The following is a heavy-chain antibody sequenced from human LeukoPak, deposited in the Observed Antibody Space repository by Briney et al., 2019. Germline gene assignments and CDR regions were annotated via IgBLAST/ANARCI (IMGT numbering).Heavy chain of an antibody. J-gene: IGHJ4*02. V-gene: IGHV5-51*01. CDR3: ASGASYYYGSGSALRY. D-gene: IGHD3-10*01. CDR2: IYPGDSDT. Sequence: GESLKTSCKGSGYSFTSYWIGWVRQMPGKGLEWMGIIYPGDSDTRYSPSFQGQVTISADKSISTAYLQWSSLKASDTAMYYCASGASYYYGSGSALRYWGQGTLVTVSS. CDR1: GYSFTSYW.